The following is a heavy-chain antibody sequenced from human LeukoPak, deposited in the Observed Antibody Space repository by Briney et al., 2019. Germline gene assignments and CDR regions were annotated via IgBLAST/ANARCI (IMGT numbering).Heavy chain of an antibody. V-gene: IGHV5-51*01. D-gene: IGHD4-17*01. J-gene: IGHJ4*02. CDR2: IYPGDSDT. CDR1: GYSFASYW. CDR3: ARRNDYGDYPFDY. Sequence: GESLKISCKGSGYSFASYWIGWVRQMPGKGLEWMGIIYPGDSDTTYSPSFQGQVTISADKSISTAYLQWSSLKASDTAMYYCARRNDYGDYPFDYWGQGTLVTVSS.